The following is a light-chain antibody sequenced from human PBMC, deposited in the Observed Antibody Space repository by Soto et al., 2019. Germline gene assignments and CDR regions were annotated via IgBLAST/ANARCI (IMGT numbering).Light chain of an antibody. Sequence: QPVLTQPPSASGTPGQRVTISCSASRSNIGRNTVNWYQQLPEMPPKYLIYSNNQRPSGVPDRFSGSRSGTSASLAISGLQSEDEADYYCAAWDDSLNAYVFGTGTKVTVL. CDR1: RSNIGRNT. J-gene: IGLJ1*01. V-gene: IGLV1-44*01. CDR2: SNN. CDR3: AAWDDSLNAYV.